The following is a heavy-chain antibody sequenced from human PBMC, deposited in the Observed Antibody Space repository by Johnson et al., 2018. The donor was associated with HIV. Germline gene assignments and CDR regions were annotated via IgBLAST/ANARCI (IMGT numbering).Heavy chain of an antibody. J-gene: IGHJ3*01. D-gene: IGHD4-11*01. Sequence: QVQLVESGGGVVQPGGSLRLSCAASGFTFRSYGMHWVRQAPGKGLAWVAFLRSDGSNKYYVDSVKGRFTISRDNSKNTLYLQMNSLGAEDTAVYYCAKEGSTVIWGQGTMVTVSS. CDR3: AKEGSTVI. CDR1: GFTFRSYG. V-gene: IGHV3-30*02. CDR2: LRSDGSNK.